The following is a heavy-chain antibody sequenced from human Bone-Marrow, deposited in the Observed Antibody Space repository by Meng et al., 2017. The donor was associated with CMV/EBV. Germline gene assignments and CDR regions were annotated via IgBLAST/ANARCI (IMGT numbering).Heavy chain of an antibody. V-gene: IGHV3-7*01. CDR1: GFTFSSYW. Sequence: GESLKISCVASGFTFSSYWMRWVRQAPGKGLEWVANIKQDGSEKYSVDCVRGRFTISRDNAKNSLYLQMSSLRAEDTAVYYCARDKYSSGWEVFRFDYWGQGTLVTVSS. CDR3: ARDKYSSGWEVFRFDY. D-gene: IGHD6-19*01. CDR2: IKQDGSEK. J-gene: IGHJ4*02.